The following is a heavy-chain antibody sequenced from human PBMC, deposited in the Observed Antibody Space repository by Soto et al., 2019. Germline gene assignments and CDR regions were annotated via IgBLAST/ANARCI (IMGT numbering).Heavy chain of an antibody. D-gene: IGHD2-2*01. CDR2: ISGSGGST. CDR3: AKEIWGVVVPAANDAFDI. CDR1: GFTFSSYA. V-gene: IGHV3-23*01. J-gene: IGHJ3*02. Sequence: EVQLLESGGGLVQPGGSLRLSCAASGFTFSSYAMSWVRQAPGKGLEWVSAISGSGGSTYYADSVKGRFTISRDNSKNTLYLQMNSLRAEDTAVYYCAKEIWGVVVPAANDAFDIWGQGTMSPSLQ.